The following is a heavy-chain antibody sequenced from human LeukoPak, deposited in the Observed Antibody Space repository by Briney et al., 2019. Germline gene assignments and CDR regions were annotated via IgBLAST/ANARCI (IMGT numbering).Heavy chain of an antibody. CDR3: ARHRRTTTVTTKGGYGMDV. V-gene: IGHV4-59*08. D-gene: IGHD4-11*01. Sequence: SETLSLTCTVSGGSINNYYCSWIRQPPGKGLEWIGYVHYSGNTNHNPSLKSRVTISVDTSNNQFSLKLTTVTAADTAVYYCARHRRTTTVTTKGGYGMDVWGQGTMVTVSS. J-gene: IGHJ6*02. CDR2: VHYSGNT. CDR1: GGSINNYY.